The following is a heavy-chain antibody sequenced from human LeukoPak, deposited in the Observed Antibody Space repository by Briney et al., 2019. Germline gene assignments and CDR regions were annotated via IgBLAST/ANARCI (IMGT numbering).Heavy chain of an antibody. J-gene: IGHJ4*02. Sequence: GGSLRLSCAASGFTFSSYAMSWVRQAPGKGLEWVSAISGSGGSTYYADSVKGRFTISRDNSKNTLYLQMDSLRAEDTAVYYCDVLYGSGSSITPFDYWGQGTLVTVSS. D-gene: IGHD3-10*01. V-gene: IGHV3-23*01. CDR1: GFTFSSYA. CDR2: ISGSGGST. CDR3: DVLYGSGSSITPFDY.